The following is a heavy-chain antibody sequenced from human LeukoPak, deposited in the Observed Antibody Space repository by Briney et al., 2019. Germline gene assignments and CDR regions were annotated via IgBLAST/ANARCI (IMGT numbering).Heavy chain of an antibody. D-gene: IGHD2-15*01. CDR2: IYYRGST. J-gene: IGHJ6*03. CDR3: ARGYCSGGSCYSYYYYYYMDV. CDR1: GVSISGSYYY. V-gene: IGHV4-39*07. Sequence: SETLSLTCAVSGVSISGSYYYWGWIRQPPGKGLEWIGNIYYRGSTYYNPSLKGRVTISVDTSKNQFSLKLSSVTAADTAVYYCARGYCSGGSCYSYYYYYYMDVWGKGTTVTVSS.